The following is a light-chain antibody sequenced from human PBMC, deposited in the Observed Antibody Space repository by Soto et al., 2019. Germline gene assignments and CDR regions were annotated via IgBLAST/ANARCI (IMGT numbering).Light chain of an antibody. CDR3: LQHNNYPYT. CDR1: QGISND. Sequence: DIQMTQSPSSLSASVGDRVTISCRASQGISNDLGWYQQKPGKAPKHLIYAASNLQSGVPSRFGGSGSGTEFTLTISSRQPDDFATYYWLQHNNYPYTFGQGTKLEIK. CDR2: AAS. J-gene: IGKJ2*01. V-gene: IGKV1-17*01.